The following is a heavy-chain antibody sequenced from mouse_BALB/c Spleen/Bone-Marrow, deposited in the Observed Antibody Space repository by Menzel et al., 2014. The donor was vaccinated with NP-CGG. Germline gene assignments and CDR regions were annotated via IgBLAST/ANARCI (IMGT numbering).Heavy chain of an antibody. V-gene: IGHV1-69*01. D-gene: IGHD3-3*01. Sequence: QVHVKQSGAEFVMPGASVKMSCKASGYTFTDKWMHWVKQRPGQGLEWIGAIDTSDSYINYNQKFKGKASLTVDASSSTAYMHLSSLTSDDSAVYYCARGGHVFSLDYWGQGTSVIVSS. CDR1: GYTFTDKW. CDR2: IDTSDSYI. J-gene: IGHJ4*01. CDR3: ARGGHVFSLDY.